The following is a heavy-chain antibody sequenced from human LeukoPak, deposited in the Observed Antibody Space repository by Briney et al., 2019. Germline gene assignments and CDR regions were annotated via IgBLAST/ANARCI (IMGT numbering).Heavy chain of an antibody. CDR1: GGTFSSYA. CDR3: ARNNWSQQPLYYFDY. Sequence: ASVKVSCKASGGTFSSYAISWVRQAPGQGLEWMGGIIPIFGTANYAQKFQGRVTITADESTSTAYMELSSLRSEDTAVYYCARNNWSQQPLYYFDYWGQGTLVTVSS. CDR2: IIPIFGTA. J-gene: IGHJ4*02. V-gene: IGHV1-69*13. D-gene: IGHD1-20*01.